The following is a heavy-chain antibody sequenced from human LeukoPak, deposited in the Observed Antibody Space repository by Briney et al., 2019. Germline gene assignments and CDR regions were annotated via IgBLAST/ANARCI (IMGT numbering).Heavy chain of an antibody. CDR2: IYSGGST. D-gene: IGHD4-17*01. J-gene: IGHJ3*02. Sequence: PGGSLRLSCAASGFTVSSNYMSWVRQAPGEGLEWVSVIYSGGSTYYADSVKGRFTISRDNSKNTLYLQMNSLRAEDTAVYYCARKTTVTKGGAFDIWGQGTMVTVSS. CDR1: GFTVSSNY. CDR3: ARKTTVTKGGAFDI. V-gene: IGHV3-53*01.